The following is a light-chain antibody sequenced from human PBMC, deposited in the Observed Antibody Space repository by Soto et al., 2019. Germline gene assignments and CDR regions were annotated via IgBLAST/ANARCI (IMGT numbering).Light chain of an antibody. Sequence: AIQMTQSPSSVSASVGDTVTITCRASQDIGSDLGWYQQRPGRAPQSLIFIASGLQNGVPSRFRGSGSGSECTLTISLRQPEGAASYFCLLDYTYPSTFGQGTKVEIK. V-gene: IGKV1-6*01. CDR1: QDIGSD. CDR3: LLDYTYPST. CDR2: IAS. J-gene: IGKJ1*01.